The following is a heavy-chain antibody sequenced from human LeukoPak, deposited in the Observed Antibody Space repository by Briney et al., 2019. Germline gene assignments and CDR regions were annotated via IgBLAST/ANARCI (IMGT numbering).Heavy chain of an antibody. CDR1: GCTFTDYA. D-gene: IGHD1-26*01. CDR2: INTGTGNP. Sequence: ASVKVSCKASGCTFTDYAMSWVRQAPGQGLESMGWINTGTGNPTYAQDFPGGFVFSVDNSVSTAYLQINSLKAEDTAVYFCLPVGPTLHHWGQGTLVTVPS. J-gene: IGHJ1*01. V-gene: IGHV7-4-1*02. CDR3: LPVGPTLHH.